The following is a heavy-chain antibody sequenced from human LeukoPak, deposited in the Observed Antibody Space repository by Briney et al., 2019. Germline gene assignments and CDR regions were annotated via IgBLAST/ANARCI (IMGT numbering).Heavy chain of an antibody. J-gene: IGHJ4*02. CDR2: INHSGST. CDR3: ARGVEYSSSSKYYFDY. D-gene: IGHD6-6*01. Sequence: KPSETLSLTCAVYGGSFSGYYWSWIRQPPGKGLEWIGEINHSGSTNYNPSLKSRVTISVDTSKNQFSLKLSSVTAADTAVYYCARGVEYSSSSKYYFDYWGQGTLLTVSS. CDR1: GGSFSGYY. V-gene: IGHV4-34*01.